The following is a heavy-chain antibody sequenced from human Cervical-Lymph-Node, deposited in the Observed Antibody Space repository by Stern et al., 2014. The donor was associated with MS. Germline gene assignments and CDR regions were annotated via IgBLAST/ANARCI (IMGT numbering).Heavy chain of an antibody. CDR1: GGSISNGNW. CDR2: IWHSGST. Sequence: QLQLQESGPGLVKPSGTLSLTCAVSGGSISNGNWWSWVRQPPGKGLEWLGEIWHSGSTTSNPSLEGRVTMSVDKSKNQLSLTLNFVAAADTAVYYCVRRGGQQLVHFDYWGQGILVTVSS. V-gene: IGHV4-4*02. J-gene: IGHJ4*02. CDR3: VRRGGQQLVHFDY. D-gene: IGHD6-13*01.